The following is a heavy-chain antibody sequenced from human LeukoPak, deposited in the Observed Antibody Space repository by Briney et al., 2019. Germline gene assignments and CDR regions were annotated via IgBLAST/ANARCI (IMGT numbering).Heavy chain of an antibody. D-gene: IGHD3-10*01. CDR1: GYTFTSYA. Sequence: GASVKVSCKASGYTFTSYAMHWVRQAPGQRLEWMGWINAGNGNTKYSQKFQGRVTITRDTSASRAYMELSSLRSEDTAVYYCARDFMVRGVKPNWFDPWGQGTLVTVSS. V-gene: IGHV1-3*01. CDR3: ARDFMVRGVKPNWFDP. CDR2: INAGNGNT. J-gene: IGHJ5*02.